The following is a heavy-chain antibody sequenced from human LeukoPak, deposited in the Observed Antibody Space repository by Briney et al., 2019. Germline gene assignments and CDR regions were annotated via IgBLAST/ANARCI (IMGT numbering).Heavy chain of an antibody. Sequence: SQTLSLTCTVSGGSISSGGYYWSWIRQPPGKGLEWIGYIYHSGSTYYNPSLKSRVTISVDRSKNQFSLKLSSVTAADTAVYYCASRQWLVHYFDYWGQGTLVTVSS. CDR2: IYHSGST. CDR3: ASRQWLVHYFDY. CDR1: GGSISSGGYY. D-gene: IGHD6-19*01. J-gene: IGHJ4*02. V-gene: IGHV4-30-2*01.